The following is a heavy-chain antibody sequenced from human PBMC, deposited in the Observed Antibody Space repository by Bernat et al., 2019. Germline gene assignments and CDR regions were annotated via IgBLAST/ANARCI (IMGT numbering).Heavy chain of an antibody. CDR3: AREPGAGHYS. J-gene: IGHJ5*02. V-gene: IGHV5-51*04. CDR2: IYPGDFDT. Sequence: VQLVQSGAEVKKPGASLKISCKGSGYSFTNYWIGWVRQMPGKGLEWMGFIYPGDFDTGYNPSFQGQVTISADKPISTAYLQWSSLKASDTAIYYCAREPGAGHYSWGQGTLVTVSS. CDR1: GYSFTNYW. D-gene: IGHD1-14*01.